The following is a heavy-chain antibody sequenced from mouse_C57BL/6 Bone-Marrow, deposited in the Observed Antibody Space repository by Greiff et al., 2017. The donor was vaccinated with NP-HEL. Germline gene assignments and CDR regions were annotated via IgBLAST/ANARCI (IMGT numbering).Heavy chain of an antibody. J-gene: IGHJ2*01. V-gene: IGHV5-6*01. CDR1: GFTFSSYG. Sequence: EVQLVESGGDLVKPGGSLKLSCAASGFTFSSYGMSWVRQTPDKRLEWVATISSGGSYTYYPDSVKGRFTISRDNAKNTLYLQMSSLKSEDTAMYYCAIYYGFDYWGQGTTLTVSS. D-gene: IGHD1-1*01. CDR2: ISSGGSYT. CDR3: AIYYGFDY.